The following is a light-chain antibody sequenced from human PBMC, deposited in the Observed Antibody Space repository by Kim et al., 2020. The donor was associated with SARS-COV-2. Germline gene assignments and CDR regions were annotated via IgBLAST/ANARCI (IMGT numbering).Light chain of an antibody. CDR1: QSVAPNH. CDR3: QQYDRPPYT. J-gene: IGKJ2*01. Sequence: DIVLTQSPGTLSLSPGERATLSCRASQSVAPNHLAWFQQKPGQAPRLLIYGTSSRATGIPDRFSASESGTDFTLTISRLEPEDFAVYFCQQYDRPPYTFGQGTKLEI. V-gene: IGKV3-20*01. CDR2: GTS.